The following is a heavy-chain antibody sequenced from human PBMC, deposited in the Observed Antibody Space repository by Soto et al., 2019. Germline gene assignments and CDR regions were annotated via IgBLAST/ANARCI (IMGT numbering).Heavy chain of an antibody. CDR2: IYYSGST. D-gene: IGHD4-17*01. Sequence: QAQLQESGPGLVKPSETLSLTCTVSGGSIRSYYWSWIRQPPGKGLEWIGYIYYSGSTNYNPSLKSRVTISVDTSKNQFSLKLSSVTAADTAVYYCARRYGGAFDIWGQGTMVTVSS. J-gene: IGHJ3*02. V-gene: IGHV4-59*08. CDR3: ARRYGGAFDI. CDR1: GGSIRSYY.